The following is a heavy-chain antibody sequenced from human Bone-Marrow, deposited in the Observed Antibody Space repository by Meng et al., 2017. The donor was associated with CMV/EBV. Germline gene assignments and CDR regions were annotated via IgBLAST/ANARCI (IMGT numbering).Heavy chain of an antibody. CDR2: INPNSGGT. J-gene: IGHJ5*02. D-gene: IGHD2-2*01. Sequence: ASVKVSCKASGYTFTGYYMHWVRQAPGQGLEWMGWINPNSGGTNYAQKFQGRVTMTRDTSISTAYMKLSRLRSDDTAVYYCARDHDQYCSSTSCYLGANWFDPWGQGTLVTVSS. CDR3: ARDHDQYCSSTSCYLGANWFDP. V-gene: IGHV1-2*02. CDR1: GYTFTGYY.